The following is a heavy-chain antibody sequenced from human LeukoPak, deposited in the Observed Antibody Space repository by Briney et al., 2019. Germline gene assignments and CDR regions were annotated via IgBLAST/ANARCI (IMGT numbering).Heavy chain of an antibody. Sequence: GGSLRLSCVASGFTFSSYAMSWFRQAPGRGLEWVSAIDGSGGSTYYADSVKGRFTISRDNSKNTPYLQMNSLRADDTAVYYCARKWGDGAFDYWGQGTLVTVSS. CDR3: ARKWGDGAFDY. J-gene: IGHJ4*02. D-gene: IGHD1-26*01. CDR1: GFTFSSYA. CDR2: IDGSGGST. V-gene: IGHV3-23*01.